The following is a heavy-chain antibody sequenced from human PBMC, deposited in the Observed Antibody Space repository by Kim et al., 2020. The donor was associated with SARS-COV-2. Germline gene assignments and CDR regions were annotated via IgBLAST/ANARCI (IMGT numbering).Heavy chain of an antibody. J-gene: IGHJ4*02. CDR3: ARALRWFGETYLPPYFDY. V-gene: IGHV3-11*01. Sequence: GGSLRLSCAASGFTFSDYYMSWIRQAPGKGLEWVSYISSSGSTIYYADSVKGRFTISRDNAKNSLYLQMNSLRAEDTAVYYCARALRWFGETYLPPYFDYWGQGTLVTVSS. CDR2: ISSSGSTI. CDR1: GFTFSDYY. D-gene: IGHD3-10*01.